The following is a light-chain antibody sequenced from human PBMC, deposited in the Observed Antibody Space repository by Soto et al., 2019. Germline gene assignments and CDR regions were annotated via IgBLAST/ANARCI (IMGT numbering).Light chain of an antibody. J-gene: IGKJ4*01. CDR1: QSVKTN. V-gene: IGKV3-15*01. CDR3: QQYVNLLVT. Sequence: EIVMTQSPATLSVSPGEGVTLSCRASQSVKTNLAWYQQRPGQAPRLLVYGASTRAPGIPARFYGSGFGTDFTLTISSLQSEDFAVYYCQQYVNLLVTFGGGTKVE. CDR2: GAS.